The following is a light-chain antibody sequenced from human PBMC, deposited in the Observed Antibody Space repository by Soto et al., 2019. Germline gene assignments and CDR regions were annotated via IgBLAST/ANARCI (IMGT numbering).Light chain of an antibody. Sequence: EVVMTQSPATLSVSPGEGVTLSCRASQSVSTSYVAWYQQKFGQAPRLLIYDAFSRATGIPDRFSASGSGTDFTLTISRLEPEDFAVYYCQQYKTFGQGTKVDI. J-gene: IGKJ1*01. CDR2: DAF. CDR1: QSVSTSY. CDR3: QQYKT. V-gene: IGKV3-20*01.